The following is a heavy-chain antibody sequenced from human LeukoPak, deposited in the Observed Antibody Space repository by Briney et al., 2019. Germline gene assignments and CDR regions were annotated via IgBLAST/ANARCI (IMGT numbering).Heavy chain of an antibody. CDR2: IVPIFGTA. J-gene: IGHJ4*02. CDR3: AREMKSPYYYDSSGKYYFDY. V-gene: IGHV1-69*05. D-gene: IGHD3-22*01. Sequence: SVKVSCKASGGTFSSYAISWVRQAPGQGLEWMGGIVPIFGTANYAQKFQGRVTITTDESTSTAYMELSSLRSEDTAVYYCAREMKSPYYYDSSGKYYFDYWGQGTLVTVSS. CDR1: GGTFSSYA.